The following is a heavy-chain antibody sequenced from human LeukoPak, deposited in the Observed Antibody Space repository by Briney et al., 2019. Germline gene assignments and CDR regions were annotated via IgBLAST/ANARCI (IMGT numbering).Heavy chain of an antibody. CDR3: AREVVPASFDY. CDR1: GFTFNDYY. Sequence: GGSLRLSCAASGFTFNDYYMSWIRQAPGKGLEWVSYISSSGINLYYADSVEGRFTVSRDSAKNSLYLQMNSLRAEDTAMYYCAREVVPASFDYWGQGTLVTVSS. CDR2: ISSSGINL. D-gene: IGHD2-2*01. V-gene: IGHV3-11*04. J-gene: IGHJ4*02.